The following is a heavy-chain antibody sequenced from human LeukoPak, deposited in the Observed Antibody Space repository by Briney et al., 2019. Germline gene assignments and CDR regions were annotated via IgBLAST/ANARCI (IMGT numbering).Heavy chain of an antibody. CDR1: GFTFSSYA. Sequence: PGGSLRLSCAASGFTFSSYAMHWVRQAPGKGLEWVAVISYDGSNKYYADSVKGRFTISRDNSKNTLYLQMNSLRAEDTAVYYCARVSGDSSGYYFYYYYYYGMDVWGQGTTVTVSS. CDR3: ARVSGDSSGYYFYYYYYYGMDV. D-gene: IGHD3-22*01. CDR2: ISYDGSNK. J-gene: IGHJ6*02. V-gene: IGHV3-30-3*01.